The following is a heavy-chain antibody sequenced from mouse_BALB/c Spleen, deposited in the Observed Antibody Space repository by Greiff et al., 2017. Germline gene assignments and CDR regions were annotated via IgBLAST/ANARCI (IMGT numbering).Heavy chain of an antibody. CDR3: ARLNYDEYFDY. CDR1: GFNIKDTY. CDR2: IDPANGNT. D-gene: IGHD2-4*01. V-gene: IGHV14-3*02. J-gene: IGHJ2*01. Sequence: EVKLVESGAELVKPGASVKLSCTASGFNIKDTYMHWVKQRPEQGLEWIGRIDPANGNTKYDPKFQGKATITADTSSNTAYLQLSSLTSEDTAVYYCARLNYDEYFDYWGQGTTLTVSS.